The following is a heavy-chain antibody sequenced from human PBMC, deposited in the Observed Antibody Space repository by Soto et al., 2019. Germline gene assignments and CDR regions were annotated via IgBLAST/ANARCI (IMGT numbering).Heavy chain of an antibody. CDR3: ARRYGYSFDY. D-gene: IGHD1-1*01. J-gene: IGHJ4*02. CDR2: IYNSGST. CDR1: GWSFSDYY. V-gene: IGHV4-59*08. Sequence: SETLSLTCAVYGWSFSDYYWSWIRQPPGKGLEWIGYIYNSGSTNYNPSLKSRVNISVDTSKNQFSLKLSSVSAADTAVYYCARRYGYSFDYWGQGTLVTVS.